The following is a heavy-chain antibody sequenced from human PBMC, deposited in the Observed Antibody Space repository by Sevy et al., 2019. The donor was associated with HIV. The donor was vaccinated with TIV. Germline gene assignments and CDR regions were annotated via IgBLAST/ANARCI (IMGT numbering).Heavy chain of an antibody. D-gene: IGHD5-12*01. Sequence: GGSLRLSCEVSGFTVSSKYMSWVRQAPGKGLEWVSVLQSGGITHYADSVKGRFTISRDNSKNTLYLQMNSLRAEDTAVYYCTRSLASGYFVTFDHWGQGALVTVSS. CDR3: TRSLASGYFVTFDH. CDR1: GFTVSSKY. V-gene: IGHV3-53*01. J-gene: IGHJ4*02. CDR2: LQSGGIT.